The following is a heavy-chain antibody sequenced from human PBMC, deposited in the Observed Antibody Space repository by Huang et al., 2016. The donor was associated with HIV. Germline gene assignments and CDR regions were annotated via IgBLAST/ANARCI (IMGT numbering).Heavy chain of an antibody. J-gene: IGHJ4*02. D-gene: IGHD3-10*01. Sequence: QLQLQESGPGLVKPSETLSLTCTVSGGSIRSDNYYWGWIRKPPGKGLGWIGGIYYSGSTYYNPALKRRVTITVDTSKNHFSLRMRSVTAADTAVYYCARLPGSITMIRGVITDPYWGQGTLVTVSS. CDR1: GGSIRSDNYY. CDR2: IYYSGST. V-gene: IGHV4-39*02. CDR3: ARLPGSITMIRGVITDPY.